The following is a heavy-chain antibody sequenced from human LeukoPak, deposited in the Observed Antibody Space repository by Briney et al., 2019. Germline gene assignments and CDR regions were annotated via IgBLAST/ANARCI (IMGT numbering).Heavy chain of an antibody. Sequence: KPSETLSLTCTVSGDSINSNSYYWGWIRQPPGKGLEWIGSVYRSGQTYYNPSLKSRVTISADTSKNQFSLKLNSVTAADTAVYYCSRESGGTTISHWGQGTLVTVSS. D-gene: IGHD1-1*01. CDR3: SRESGGTTISH. J-gene: IGHJ4*02. CDR1: GDSINSNSYY. CDR2: VYRSGQT. V-gene: IGHV4-39*07.